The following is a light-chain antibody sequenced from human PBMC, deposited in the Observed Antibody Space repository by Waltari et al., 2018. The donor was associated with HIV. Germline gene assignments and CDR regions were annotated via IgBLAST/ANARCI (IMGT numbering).Light chain of an antibody. CDR2: WAS. CDR1: QTLLYISNNENC. J-gene: IGKJ5*01. CDR3: QQYYTVPIT. Sequence: DIVMTQSPDSLAVSLGERATINCTSSQTLLYISNNENCLAWYQQKPGQSPKLLIYWASTRESGVPERFSGSGSGTVFTLTISSLQAEDVALYYWQQYYTVPITFGQGTRLEIK. V-gene: IGKV4-1*01.